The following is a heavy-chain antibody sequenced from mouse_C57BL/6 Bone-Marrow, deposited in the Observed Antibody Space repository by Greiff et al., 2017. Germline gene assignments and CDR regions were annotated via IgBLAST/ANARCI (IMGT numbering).Heavy chain of an antibody. J-gene: IGHJ3*01. CDR1: GYTFTDYE. D-gene: IGHD2-1*01. CDR2: IDPETGGT. Sequence: QVQLQQSGAELVRPGASVTLSCKASGYTFTDYEMHWVKQTPVHGLEWIGAIDPETGGTAYNQKFKGKAILTADKSSSTAYMELRSLTSEDSAVYYCTNLYYGNYGFAYWGQGTLVTVSA. V-gene: IGHV1-15*01. CDR3: TNLYYGNYGFAY.